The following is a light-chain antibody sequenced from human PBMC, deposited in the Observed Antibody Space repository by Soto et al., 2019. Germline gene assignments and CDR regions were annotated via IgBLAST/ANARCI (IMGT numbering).Light chain of an antibody. CDR2: AAS. Sequence: DIQMTQSPFSLSASVRDRVTITCRASQSISSYLNWYQQKPGKAPKILIYAASSLQSGVPSRFSGSGSGTDFTLTISSLQPEDFATYYCQQLFDSPITFGQGTRLEIK. CDR1: QSISSY. V-gene: IGKV1-39*01. J-gene: IGKJ5*01. CDR3: QQLFDSPIT.